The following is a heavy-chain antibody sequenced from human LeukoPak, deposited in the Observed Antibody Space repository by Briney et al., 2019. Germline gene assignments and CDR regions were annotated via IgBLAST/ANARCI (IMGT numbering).Heavy chain of an antibody. D-gene: IGHD3-10*01. V-gene: IGHV4-39*01. Sequence: KTSETLSLTCTVSGGSISSTSDHWGWIRQPPGKGLEWIGTIDNSGNTNYIPSLKSRVTISVDATRNQFSLRLSSVTAADTAIYYCSRQDTRRGVLRGISPTRFLGYWGQGILVTVSS. CDR2: IDNSGNT. J-gene: IGHJ4*02. CDR1: GGSISSTSDH. CDR3: SRQDTRRGVLRGISPTRFLGY.